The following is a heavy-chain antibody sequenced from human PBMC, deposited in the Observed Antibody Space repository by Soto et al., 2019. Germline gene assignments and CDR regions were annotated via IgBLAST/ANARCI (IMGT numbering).Heavy chain of an antibody. D-gene: IGHD2-21*01. CDR1: GFTFDDYA. Sequence: SLRLSCTASGFTFDDYAIHWVRQSPGKGLEWVSGISWNSGTKAYADSVKGRFTISRDNARKSLYLQMISLRADDTALYYCAKDYSGVVGVGSYMDVWGKGTTVTVSS. J-gene: IGHJ6*03. CDR2: ISWNSGTK. V-gene: IGHV3-9*01. CDR3: AKDYSGVVGVGSYMDV.